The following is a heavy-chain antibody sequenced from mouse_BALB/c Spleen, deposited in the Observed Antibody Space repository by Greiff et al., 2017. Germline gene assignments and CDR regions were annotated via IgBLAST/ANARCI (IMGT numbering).Heavy chain of an antibody. CDR1: GFTFSDFY. CDR2: SRNKANDYTT. Sequence: EVKVVESGGGLVQPGGSLRLSCATSGFTFSDFYMEWVRQPPGKRLEWIAASRNKANDYTTEYSASVKGRFIVSRDTSQSILYLQMNALRAEDTAIYYCARDADYYGSEAWFAYWGQGTLVTVSA. D-gene: IGHD1-1*01. J-gene: IGHJ3*01. V-gene: IGHV7-1*02. CDR3: ARDADYYGSEAWFAY.